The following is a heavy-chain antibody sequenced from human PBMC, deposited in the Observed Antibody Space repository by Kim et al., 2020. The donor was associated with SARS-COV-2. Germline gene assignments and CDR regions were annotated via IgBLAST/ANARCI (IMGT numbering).Heavy chain of an antibody. V-gene: IGHV5-51*01. CDR3: ARSESQLLCPDY. D-gene: IGHD2-2*01. J-gene: IGHJ4*02. Sequence: TRSSPSFEGQVTISADESINTAYLQWSRLKASDTAMYYCARSESQLLCPDYWGQGTLVTVSS. CDR2: T.